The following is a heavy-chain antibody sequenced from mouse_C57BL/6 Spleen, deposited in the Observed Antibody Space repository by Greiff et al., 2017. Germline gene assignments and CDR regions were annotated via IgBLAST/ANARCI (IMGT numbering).Heavy chain of an antibody. J-gene: IGHJ3*01. D-gene: IGHD1-1*01. CDR3: AKGDPYGSSYGFAY. CDR1: GYTFTSYW. CDR2: IDPSDSYT. V-gene: IGHV1-50*01. Sequence: VQLQQPGAELVKPGASVKLSCKASGYTFTSYWMQWVKQRPGQGLEWIGEIDPSDSYTNYNQKFKGKATLTVDTSSSTAYMQLSSLTSADSAVYYCAKGDPYGSSYGFAYWGQGTLVTVSA.